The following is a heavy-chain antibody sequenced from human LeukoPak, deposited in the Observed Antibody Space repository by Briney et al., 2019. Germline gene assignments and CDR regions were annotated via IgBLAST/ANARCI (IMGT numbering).Heavy chain of an antibody. CDR3: AKDGVHSYDSSGWFDY. Sequence: GGSLRLSCAASGFTFSSYGMRWVRQAPGKGLEWVAFIRYDGSNKYYADSVKGRFTISRDNSKNTLYLQMNSLRAEDTAVYYCAKDGVHSYDSSGWFDYWGQGTLVTVSS. CDR2: IRYDGSNK. CDR1: GFTFSSYG. V-gene: IGHV3-30*02. J-gene: IGHJ4*02. D-gene: IGHD3-22*01.